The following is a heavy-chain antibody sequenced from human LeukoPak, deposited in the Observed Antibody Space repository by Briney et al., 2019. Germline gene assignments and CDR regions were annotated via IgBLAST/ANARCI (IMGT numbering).Heavy chain of an antibody. Sequence: GGSLRLSCAASGFTFYNAWMSWVRQAPGKGLEWVGRIKSKIDGGTADYAAPVKGRFTMSRDDSKNMLYLQMNSLKTEDTAVYYCNTVYYYGSGSYSGYWGQGTLATVSS. D-gene: IGHD3-10*01. CDR3: NTVYYYGSGSYSGY. CDR1: GFTFYNAW. V-gene: IGHV3-15*01. J-gene: IGHJ4*02. CDR2: IKSKIDGGTA.